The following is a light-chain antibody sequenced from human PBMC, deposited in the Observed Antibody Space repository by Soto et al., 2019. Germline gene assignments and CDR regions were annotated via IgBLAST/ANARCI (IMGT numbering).Light chain of an antibody. CDR2: DAS. V-gene: IGKV1-5*01. Sequence: DIQRTQSPSTLSAFVGDRVTITCRASQSIGRWLAWYQQKPGKAPKLLIYDASSLESGVPSRFSGSGSGTEFTLTISSLQPDDFATYYCQQYNTYSPERTFGQGTKV. CDR1: QSIGRW. CDR3: QQYNTYSPERT. J-gene: IGKJ1*01.